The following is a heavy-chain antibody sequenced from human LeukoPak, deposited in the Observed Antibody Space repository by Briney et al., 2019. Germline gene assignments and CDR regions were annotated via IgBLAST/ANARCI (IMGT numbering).Heavy chain of an antibody. CDR1: GGSISRYY. CDR2: IYYSGST. J-gene: IGHJ2*01. D-gene: IGHD5-24*01. V-gene: IGHV4-59*08. CDR3: ARLGDPMAPSYWYFDL. Sequence: PLETLSLTCTVSGGSISRYYWSWIRQPPGKGLEWIGYIYYSGSTNYNPSLKSRVTISVDTSKTQFSLKLSSVTAADTAVYYCARLGDPMAPSYWYFDLWGRGTLVTVSS.